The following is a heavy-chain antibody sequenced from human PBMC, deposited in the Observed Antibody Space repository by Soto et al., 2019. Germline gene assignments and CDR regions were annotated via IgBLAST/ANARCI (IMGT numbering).Heavy chain of an antibody. CDR1: GGSFSGYY. D-gene: IGHD4-17*01. V-gene: IGHV4-34*01. CDR2: INHSGST. CDR3: ARDYGGDDAFDI. J-gene: IGHJ3*02. Sequence: PSETLSLTCAVYGGSFSGYYWSWIRQPPGKGLEWIGEINHSGSTNYNPSLKSRVTISVDTSKNQFSLKLSSVTAADTAVYYCARDYGGDDAFDIWGQGTMVTVSS.